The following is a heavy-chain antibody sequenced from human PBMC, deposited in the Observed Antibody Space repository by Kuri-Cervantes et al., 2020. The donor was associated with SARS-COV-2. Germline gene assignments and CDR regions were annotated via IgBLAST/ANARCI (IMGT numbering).Heavy chain of an antibody. J-gene: IGHJ4*02. CDR3: TTLIDY. Sequence: GGSLRLSCVASGFTFSAYTLNWVRQAPGKGLEWVGRVRGKANNYATAYAASLKGRFIISRDDSKNMAYLQMNSLKTEDTAVYYCTTLIDYWGQGAPVTVSS. CDR1: GFTFSAYT. CDR2: VRGKANNYAT. V-gene: IGHV3-73*01.